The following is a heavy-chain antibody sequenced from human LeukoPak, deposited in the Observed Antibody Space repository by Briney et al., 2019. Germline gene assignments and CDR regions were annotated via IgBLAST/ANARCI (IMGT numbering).Heavy chain of an antibody. CDR1: GFTFSNYN. CDR3: ARDLYGDYPWDY. D-gene: IGHD4-17*01. Sequence: PGGSLRLSCAASGFTFSNYNMNWVRQAPGKGLEWVSSISSSSSYIYYADSVKGRFTISRDNAKNSLYLQMNSLRAEDTAVYYCARDLYGDYPWDYWGQGTLVTVSS. CDR2: ISSSSSYI. J-gene: IGHJ4*02. V-gene: IGHV3-21*01.